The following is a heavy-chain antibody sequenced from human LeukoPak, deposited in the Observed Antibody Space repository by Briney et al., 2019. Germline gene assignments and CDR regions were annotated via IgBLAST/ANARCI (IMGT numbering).Heavy chain of an antibody. J-gene: IGHJ4*02. CDR2: IYTSGST. D-gene: IGHD2-2*01. CDR3: ARDPIYCSSTSCYPEGYFDY. CDR1: GGSISSYY. V-gene: IGHV4-4*07. Sequence: SETLSLTCTVSGGSISSYYWSWIRQPAGTGLEWIGRIYTSGSTNYNPSLKSRVTMSVDTSKNQFSLKLSSVTAADTAVYYCARDPIYCSSTSCYPEGYFDYWGQGTLVTVSS.